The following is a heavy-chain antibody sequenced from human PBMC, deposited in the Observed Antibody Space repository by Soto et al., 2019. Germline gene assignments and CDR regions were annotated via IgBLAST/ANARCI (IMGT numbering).Heavy chain of an antibody. CDR3: ATRNYFDRSGYYYYYFDY. CDR1: GFSFSNYA. CDR2: ISESGGST. V-gene: IGHV3-23*01. Sequence: QPGGSLRLSCVASGFSFSNYAMSWVRQAPGKGLEWVSGISESGGSTYYADSVKGRFTISRDNSKNTVFLQINSLRAEDTAVYYCATRNYFDRSGYYYYYFDYWGQGALVTVSS. J-gene: IGHJ4*02. D-gene: IGHD3-22*01.